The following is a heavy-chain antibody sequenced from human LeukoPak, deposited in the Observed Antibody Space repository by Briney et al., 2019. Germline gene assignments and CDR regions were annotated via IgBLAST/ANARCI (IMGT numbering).Heavy chain of an antibody. Sequence: GGSLRLSCAASGFTFSSYGMHWVRQAPGKGLEWVAFIRYDGTNEYYADSVRGRFTISRDNSKNTLYLQMNSLRPEDTAVYYCARVEAVYYYGSASPYSPYWGQGTLVTVSS. CDR1: GFTFSSYG. CDR2: IRYDGTNE. D-gene: IGHD3-10*01. J-gene: IGHJ4*02. CDR3: ARVEAVYYYGSASPYSPY. V-gene: IGHV3-30*02.